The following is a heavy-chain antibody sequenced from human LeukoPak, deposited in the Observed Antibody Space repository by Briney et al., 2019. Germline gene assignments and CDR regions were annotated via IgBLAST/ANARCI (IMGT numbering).Heavy chain of an antibody. CDR2: IYYSGST. Sequence: SETLSLTCTVSGGSISSYYWSWIRQPPGKGLEWIGYIYYSGSTNYNPSLKSRVTMSVDTSKNQFSLKQSSVTAADTAVYYCARRAREFGWVFDYWGQGTLVTVSS. D-gene: IGHD3-10*01. J-gene: IGHJ4*02. V-gene: IGHV4-59*08. CDR3: ARRAREFGWVFDY. CDR1: GGSISSYY.